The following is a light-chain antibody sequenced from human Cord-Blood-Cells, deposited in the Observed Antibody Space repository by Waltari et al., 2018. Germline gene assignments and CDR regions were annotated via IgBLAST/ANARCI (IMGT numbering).Light chain of an antibody. CDR1: QDISNY. CDR2: DAS. J-gene: IGKJ2*01. CDR3: QQYDNLPYN. V-gene: IGKV1-33*01. Sequence: IQLTQSPSSLSASVGDRVTITCQASQDISNYLNWYQQKPGEAPKLLIYDASNLETGVPSRFSGSGSGTDFTFTISSLQPEDIATYYCQQYDNLPYNFGQGTKLEIK.